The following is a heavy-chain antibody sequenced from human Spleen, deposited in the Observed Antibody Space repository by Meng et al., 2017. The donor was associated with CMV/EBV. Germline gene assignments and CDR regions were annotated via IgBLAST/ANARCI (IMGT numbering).Heavy chain of an antibody. CDR3: AVTNWEKVDY. J-gene: IGHJ4*02. CDR2: INHSGST. D-gene: IGHD7-27*01. Sequence: LPCAVYGGSFSGYYWSWIRQPPGKGLEWIGEINHSGSTNYNPSLKSRVAMSVDTSKNQFSLKLSSVTAADTAIYYCAVTNWEKVDYWGQGTLVTVSS. CDR1: GGSFSGYY. V-gene: IGHV4-34*01.